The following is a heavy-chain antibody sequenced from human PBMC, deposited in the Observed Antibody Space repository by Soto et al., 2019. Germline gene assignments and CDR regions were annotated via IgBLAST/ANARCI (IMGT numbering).Heavy chain of an antibody. CDR2: LSNTGRRT. V-gene: IGHV3-23*01. CDR1: VFPFGANA. CDR3: ATEMGAPQGPFDN. Sequence: EVQVLESGGGLVQPGGSLRLSCVVSVFPFGANAISWVRQAPGKGLEWVSGLSNTGRRTSYADSVKGRFNISRDNSENTVYLQMNSLRVEDTAVYYCATEMGAPQGPFDNWGQGTLVTVSS. D-gene: IGHD1-26*01. J-gene: IGHJ4*02.